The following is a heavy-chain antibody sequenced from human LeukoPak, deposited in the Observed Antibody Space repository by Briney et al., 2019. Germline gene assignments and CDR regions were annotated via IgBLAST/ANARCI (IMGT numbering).Heavy chain of an antibody. V-gene: IGHV1-69*05. CDR2: IIPIFGTA. CDR3: ARALQRRYCGGDCPFDY. D-gene: IGHD2-21*02. CDR1: GGTFSSYA. Sequence: ASVKVSCKASGGTFSSYAISWVRQAPGQGLEWMGGIIPIFGTANYAQKFQGRVTITTDEPTSTAYMELSSLRSEDTAVYYCARALQRRYCGGDCPFDYWGQGTLVTVSS. J-gene: IGHJ4*02.